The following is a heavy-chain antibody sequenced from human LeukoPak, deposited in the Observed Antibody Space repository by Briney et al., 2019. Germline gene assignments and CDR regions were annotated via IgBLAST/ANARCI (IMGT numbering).Heavy chain of an antibody. CDR3: TRDQTPYY. V-gene: IGHV3-49*04. CDR2: IRSNLYGGTP. Sequence: GGSLRLSCAASGFTFSSYGMTWVRQAPGKGLEWVGFIRSNLYGGTPEYAASVKGRFTISRDDSNSIAYLEMDSLKTDDTAVYYCTRDQTPYYWGQGTLVTVSS. CDR1: GFTFSSYG. J-gene: IGHJ4*02.